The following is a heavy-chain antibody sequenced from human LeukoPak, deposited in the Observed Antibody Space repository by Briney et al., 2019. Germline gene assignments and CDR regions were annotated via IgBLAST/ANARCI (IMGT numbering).Heavy chain of an antibody. CDR1: GYTFTCYY. Sequence: ASVKVSCKASGYTFTCYYMHWVRQAPGQGLEWMGWINPNSGGTNYAQKFQGRVTMTRDTSISTAYMELSRLRSDDTAVYYCARVESGYDILTGYSKYYFDYWGQGTLVTVSS. D-gene: IGHD3-9*01. V-gene: IGHV1-2*02. CDR3: ARVESGYDILTGYSKYYFDY. CDR2: INPNSGGT. J-gene: IGHJ4*02.